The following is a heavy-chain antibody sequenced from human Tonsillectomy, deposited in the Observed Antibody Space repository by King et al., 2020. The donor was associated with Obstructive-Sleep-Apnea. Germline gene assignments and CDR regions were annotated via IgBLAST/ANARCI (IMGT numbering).Heavy chain of an antibody. CDR2: IFYDGRDK. D-gene: IGHD3-10*01. Sequence: VQLVESGGGVVQPGRSLRLSCAASGFTFSNYGMHWVRQAPGKGLEWVAVIFYDGRDKYYGNSVKGRFTISRDNSKNPVYLQMDSLTAEDTAEYYCARDRGSGTAYYFDSWGQGTLVTVSS. CDR3: ARDRGSGTAYYFDS. J-gene: IGHJ5*01. V-gene: IGHV3-30*03. CDR1: GFTFSNYG.